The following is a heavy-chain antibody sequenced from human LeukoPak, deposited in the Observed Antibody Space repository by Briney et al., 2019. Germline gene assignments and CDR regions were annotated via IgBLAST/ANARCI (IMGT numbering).Heavy chain of an antibody. J-gene: IGHJ4*02. CDR3: ARRYYYDSSGYYYYPYFDY. CDR1: GYTFTSYG. Sequence: ASVKVSCKASGYTFTSYGISWVRQAPGQGLEWMGWISAYNGNTNYAQKLQGRVTMTTDTSTSTAYMELRSLRSDDTAVYYRARRYYYDSSGYYYYPYFDYWGQGTLVTVSS. D-gene: IGHD3-22*01. CDR2: ISAYNGNT. V-gene: IGHV1-18*01.